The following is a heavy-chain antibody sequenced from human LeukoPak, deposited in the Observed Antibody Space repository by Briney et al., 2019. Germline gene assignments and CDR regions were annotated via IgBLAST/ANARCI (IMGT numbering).Heavy chain of an antibody. Sequence: SETLSLTCSISGASITDDAFYSSWIRQSPGKGLEWIGSISETEHPFYPPSVRSRVTISLDTSKNQFSLELTSVTPADTALYYCAREGNQISTGYPRNFDHWGQGILVSVSS. V-gene: IGHV4-61*08. D-gene: IGHD3-9*01. J-gene: IGHJ4*02. CDR3: AREGNQISTGYPRNFDH. CDR2: ISETEHP. CDR1: GASITDDAFY.